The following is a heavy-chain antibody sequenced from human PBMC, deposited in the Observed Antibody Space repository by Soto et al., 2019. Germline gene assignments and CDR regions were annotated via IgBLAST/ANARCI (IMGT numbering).Heavy chain of an antibody. D-gene: IGHD1-26*01. CDR3: ATHFSAANVVGS. CDR1: GFSISSGHY. Sequence: SETLSLTCTVSGFSISSGHYWGWMRQTPGKGLEWIGSTHHSGRTYYSTSLKSRVTISVDTSKNQVSLRLRSVTAADTALYYFATHFSAANVVGSLGQGILVT. CDR2: THHSGRT. V-gene: IGHV4-38-2*02. J-gene: IGHJ5*02.